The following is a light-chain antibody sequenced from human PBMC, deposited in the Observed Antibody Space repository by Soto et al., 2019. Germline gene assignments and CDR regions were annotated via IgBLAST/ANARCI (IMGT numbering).Light chain of an antibody. V-gene: IGLV2-14*01. CDR1: SSDVGGYNY. Sequence: GSPGQSITISCTGTSSDVGGYNYVSWYQQHPDKAPKLILYEVSNRPSGVSNRFSGSKSGNTASLTISGLQTEDGADYYCSSYTDNSTLVFGTGTKGTVL. CDR3: SSYTDNSTLV. CDR2: EVS. J-gene: IGLJ1*01.